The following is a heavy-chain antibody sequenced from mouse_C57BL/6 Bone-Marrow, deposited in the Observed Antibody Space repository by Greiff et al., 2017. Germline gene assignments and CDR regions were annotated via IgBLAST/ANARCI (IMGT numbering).Heavy chain of an antibody. D-gene: IGHD1-1*01. CDR3: ASLYGSSYDYAMDY. CDR2: IYWDDDK. V-gene: IGHV8-12*01. Sequence: QVTLKESGPGILQSSQTLSLTCSFSGFSLSTSGMGVSWIRQPSGKGLEWLAHIYWDDDKRYNPSLKSRLTISKDTSRNQVFLKITSVDTADTATYYCASLYGSSYDYAMDYWGQGTSVTVSS. J-gene: IGHJ4*01. CDR1: GFSLSTSGMG.